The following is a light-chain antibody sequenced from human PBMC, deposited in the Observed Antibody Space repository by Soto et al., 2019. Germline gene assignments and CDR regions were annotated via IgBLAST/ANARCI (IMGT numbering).Light chain of an antibody. CDR1: QSGYIN. V-gene: IGKV3-15*01. CDR3: QQYNNWPLT. CDR2: GAS. Sequence: EIVMTQSPATLSVSPGERATLSCRASQSGYINLAWYQQKPGQAPRLLIYGASTRPTGIPDRFSGSGSGAEFTLAISSLQSEDFAVYYCQQYNNWPLTFGGGTKVEIK. J-gene: IGKJ4*01.